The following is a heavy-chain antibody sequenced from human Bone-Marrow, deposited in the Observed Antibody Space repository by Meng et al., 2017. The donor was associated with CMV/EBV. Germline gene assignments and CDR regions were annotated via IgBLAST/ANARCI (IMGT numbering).Heavy chain of an antibody. CDR3: ARVASGYPNGWFDP. CDR1: GGSITDGNYY. CDR2: IFITGTT. D-gene: IGHD3-22*01. V-gene: IGHV4-61*02. J-gene: IGHJ5*02. Sequence: QVQLQESGPGLVKPSQTLSLTCTVSGGSITDGNYYWSWIRRPAGKGQEWIGRIFITGTTTYNPSLKSRVTISVDTSKNQFSLKLSSVTAADTAVYYCARVASGYPNGWFDPWGQGTLVTVSS.